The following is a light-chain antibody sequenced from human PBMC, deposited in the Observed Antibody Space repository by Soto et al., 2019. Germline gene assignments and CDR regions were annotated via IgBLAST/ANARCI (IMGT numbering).Light chain of an antibody. CDR1: SSNFGAGFD. V-gene: IGLV1-40*01. CDR3: QSYDSSLSSVV. J-gene: IGLJ2*01. CDR2: NNN. Sequence: QAVVTQPPSVSGAPGQRVTISCTGSSSNFGAGFDVHWYQQLPGTAPKLLIYNNNNRPSGVPDRFSGSRSGTSASLAITGLQAEDEADYFCQSYDSSLSSVVFGGGTKLTVL.